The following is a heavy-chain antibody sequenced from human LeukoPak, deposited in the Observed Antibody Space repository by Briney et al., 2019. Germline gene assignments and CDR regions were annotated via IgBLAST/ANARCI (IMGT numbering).Heavy chain of an antibody. Sequence: GGSVRLPCAASGFTFSSYAMRGVRQAPGKGVEGVSAISGSGGSTYDADSVKGRFTISRDNSKNTLYLQMNSLRAEDTAVYYCAKQRITMVRGVIAYFDYWGQGTLVTVSS. CDR3: AKQRITMVRGVIAYFDY. CDR2: ISGSGGST. CDR1: GFTFSSYA. V-gene: IGHV3-23*01. J-gene: IGHJ4*02. D-gene: IGHD3-10*01.